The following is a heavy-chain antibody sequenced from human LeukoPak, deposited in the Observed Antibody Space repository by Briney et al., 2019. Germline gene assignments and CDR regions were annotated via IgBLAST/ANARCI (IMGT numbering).Heavy chain of an antibody. Sequence: SVKVSCTAAGSTFSSYGVCMVREAPAQGIEWMGRIIPILGIANYAQKFQGRVTITADKSTSTAYVELSSLRSEDTAVYYCARAIDGRSGSPKEAFDPWGQGTLVTVSS. J-gene: IGHJ5*02. CDR1: GSTFSSYG. V-gene: IGHV1-69*04. CDR3: ARAIDGRSGSPKEAFDP. D-gene: IGHD3-22*01. CDR2: IIPILGIA.